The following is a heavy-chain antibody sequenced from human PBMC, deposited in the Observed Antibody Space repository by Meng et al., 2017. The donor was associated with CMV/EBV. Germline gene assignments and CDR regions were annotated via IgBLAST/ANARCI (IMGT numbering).Heavy chain of an antibody. CDR2: IIPIFGTA. D-gene: IGHD5-24*01. V-gene: IGHV1-69*12. Sequence: QLLLVQSGAEVRKPGSPVKVPCKASGGAFSSYAISWVRQAPGQGLEWMGGIIPIFGTANYAQKFQGRVTITADESTSTAYMELSSLRSEDTAVYYCARMPRDGYNYIDYWGQGTLVTVSS. J-gene: IGHJ4*02. CDR3: ARMPRDGYNYIDY. CDR1: GGAFSSYA.